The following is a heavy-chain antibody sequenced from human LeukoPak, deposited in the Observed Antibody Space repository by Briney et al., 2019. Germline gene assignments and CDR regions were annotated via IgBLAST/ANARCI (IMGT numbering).Heavy chain of an antibody. V-gene: IGHV3-23*01. J-gene: IGHJ4*02. Sequence: PGGSLRLSCAVSGITLSNYGMSWVRQAPGKGLEWVAGISGSGVSTNYADSVKGRFTISRGNPKNTLYLQLNSLRAEDTAVYFCAKRGVVIRVILVGFHKEAYYFDSWGQGALVSVSS. CDR1: GITLSNYG. CDR2: ISGSGVST. D-gene: IGHD2-21*01. CDR3: AKRGVVIRVILVGFHKEAYYFDS.